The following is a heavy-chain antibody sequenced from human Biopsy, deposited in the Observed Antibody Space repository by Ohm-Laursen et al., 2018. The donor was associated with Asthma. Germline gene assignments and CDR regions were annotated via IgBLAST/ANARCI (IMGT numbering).Heavy chain of an antibody. V-gene: IGHV3-30*03. CDR1: GVSLSSFG. CDR2: ISYDGSNK. Sequence: SLRLSCSASGVSLSSFGMNWVRQAPGKGLEWVAVISYDGSNKYYADSVKGRFTISRDNSKNTLYLQMNSLRAEDTAVYYCARESSVAGSSDFDYWGQGTLVTVSS. J-gene: IGHJ4*02. D-gene: IGHD6-19*01. CDR3: ARESSVAGSSDFDY.